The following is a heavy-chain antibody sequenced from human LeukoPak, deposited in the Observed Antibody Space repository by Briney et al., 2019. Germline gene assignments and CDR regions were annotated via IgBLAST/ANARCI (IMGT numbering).Heavy chain of an antibody. CDR1: GGSILSSSYY. J-gene: IGHJ4*02. CDR3: ARAVLTGYYKYYFDY. Sequence: SETLSLTCTVSGGSILSSSYYWGWIRQPPGKGLEWIGSIYYSGTTYYNPSLKGRVTISVDTSKNQFSLKLSSVTAADTAVYYCARAVLTGYYKYYFDYWGQGTLVTVSS. D-gene: IGHD3-9*01. V-gene: IGHV4-39*07. CDR2: IYYSGTT.